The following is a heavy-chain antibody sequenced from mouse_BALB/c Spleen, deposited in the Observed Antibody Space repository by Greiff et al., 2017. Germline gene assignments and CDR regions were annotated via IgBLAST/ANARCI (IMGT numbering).Heavy chain of an antibody. CDR1: GFTFSSFG. D-gene: IGHD4-1*01. V-gene: IGHV5-17*02. J-gene: IGHJ4*01. Sequence: EVKLVESGGGLVQPGGSRKLSCAASGFTFSSFGMHWVRQAPEKGLEWVAYISSGSSTIYYADTVKGRFTISRDNPKNTLFLQMTSLRSEDTAMYYCARLGNWEAMDDWGEGTSVTVSS. CDR2: ISSGSSTI. CDR3: ARLGNWEAMDD.